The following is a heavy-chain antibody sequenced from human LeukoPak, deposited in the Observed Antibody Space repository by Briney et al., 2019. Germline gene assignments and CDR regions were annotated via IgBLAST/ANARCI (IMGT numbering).Heavy chain of an antibody. J-gene: IGHJ4*02. V-gene: IGHV1-69*04. D-gene: IGHD3-10*01. CDR3: ARDVGSMVRGVMGIDY. CDR1: GGTFSSYA. Sequence: SVKVSCKASGGTFSSYAISWVRQAPGQGLEWMGRIIPILGIANYVQKFQGRVTITADKSTSTAYMELSSLRSEDTAVYYCARDVGSMVRGVMGIDYWGQGTLVTVSS. CDR2: IIPILGIA.